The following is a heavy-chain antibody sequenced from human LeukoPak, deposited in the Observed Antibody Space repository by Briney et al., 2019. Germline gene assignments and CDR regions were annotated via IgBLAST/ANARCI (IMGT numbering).Heavy chain of an antibody. D-gene: IGHD3-3*01. V-gene: IGHV3-30*03. CDR2: ISYDGSNK. J-gene: IGHJ4*02. CDR3: ARAGAERFYDFWSGSTN. Sequence: GGSLRLSCAASGFTFSSYSMNWVRQAPGKGLEWVAVISYDGSNKYYADSVKGRFTISRDNSKNTLYLQMNSLRAEDTAVYYCARAGAERFYDFWSGSTNWGQGTLVTVSS. CDR1: GFTFSSYS.